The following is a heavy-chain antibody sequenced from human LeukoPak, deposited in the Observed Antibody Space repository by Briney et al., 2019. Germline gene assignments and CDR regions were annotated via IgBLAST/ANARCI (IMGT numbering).Heavy chain of an antibody. CDR3: AELGITMIGGV. Sequence: GGSLRLSCAASGFTFSSYGMSWVRQAPGKGLEWVSAISGSGGSTYYADSVKGRFTISRDNSRNTLYLQMNSLRAEDTAVYYCAELGITMIGGVWGKGTTVTISS. V-gene: IGHV3-23*01. J-gene: IGHJ6*04. CDR2: ISGSGGST. D-gene: IGHD3-10*02. CDR1: GFTFSSYG.